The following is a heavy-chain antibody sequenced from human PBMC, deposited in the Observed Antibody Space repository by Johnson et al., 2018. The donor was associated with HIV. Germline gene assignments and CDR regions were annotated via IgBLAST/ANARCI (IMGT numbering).Heavy chain of an antibody. V-gene: IGHV3-30*02. CDR2: IRYDGSIK. Sequence: QVQLVESGGGVVQPGGSLRLSCAASGFTFSNYGMHWVRQAPGKGLEWVAFIRYDGSIKYYLDSVKGRFTISRDNSKNTLYLQMNSLRAEETAVYYCARAPGYCGADCSDAFDIWGQGTMVIVSS. CDR3: ARAPGYCGADCSDAFDI. J-gene: IGHJ3*02. CDR1: GFTFSNYG. D-gene: IGHD2-21*02.